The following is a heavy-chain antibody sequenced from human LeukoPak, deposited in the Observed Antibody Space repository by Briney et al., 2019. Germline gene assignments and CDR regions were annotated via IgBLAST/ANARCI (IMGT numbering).Heavy chain of an antibody. CDR3: AKVVGIVVVPAARIDY. V-gene: IGHV3-23*01. CDR1: GLTFSSYA. Sequence: GGSLRLSCAASGLTFSSYAMSWVRQAPGKGLEWVSAISGSGGSTYYADSVKGRFTISRDNSKNTLYLQMNSLRAEDTAVYYCAKVVGIVVVPAARIDYWGQGTLVTVSS. CDR2: ISGSGGST. J-gene: IGHJ4*02. D-gene: IGHD2-2*01.